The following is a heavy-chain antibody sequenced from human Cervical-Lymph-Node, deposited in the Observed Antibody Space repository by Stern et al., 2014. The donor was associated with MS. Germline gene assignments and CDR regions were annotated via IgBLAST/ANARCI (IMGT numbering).Heavy chain of an antibody. CDR3: TRASYGSQLAY. CDR1: GYTFTSFA. V-gene: IGHV1-3*01. J-gene: IGHJ4*02. D-gene: IGHD2-15*01. CDR2: ILVGNGNT. Sequence: QVQLVQSGAEVKKPGASVKISCQASGYTFTSFALHWVRQAPGQRLCGMGWILVGNGNTKYSQNFQGRVTIIRDTSARTVYMELTGLRAEDTAVYYCTRASYGSQLAYWGQGTLVTVSA.